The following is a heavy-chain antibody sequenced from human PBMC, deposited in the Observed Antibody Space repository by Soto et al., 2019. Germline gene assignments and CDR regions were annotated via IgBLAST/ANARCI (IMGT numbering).Heavy chain of an antibody. CDR3: ARGRGRTGTIRRWENWFDP. J-gene: IGHJ5*02. V-gene: IGHV4-34*01. Sequence: SETLSLTCAVYGGSFSGYYWSWIRQPPGKGLEWIGEINHSGSTNYNPSLKSRVTISVDTSKNQFSLKLSSVTAADTAVYYCARGRGRTGTIRRWENWFDPWGQGTLVTVSS. CDR1: GGSFSGYY. CDR2: INHSGST. D-gene: IGHD1-7*01.